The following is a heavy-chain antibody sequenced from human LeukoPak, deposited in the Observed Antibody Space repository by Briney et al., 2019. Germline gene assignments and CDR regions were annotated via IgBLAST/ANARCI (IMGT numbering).Heavy chain of an antibody. Sequence: PGGSLRLSCAASGVTFSSYEMNWVRQAPGKGLEWVSYISSSGSTIYYADSVKGRFTISRDNAKNSLYLQMNSLRAEDTAVYYCARTLIYAFDIWGQGTMVTVSS. J-gene: IGHJ3*02. D-gene: IGHD2/OR15-2a*01. CDR3: ARTLIYAFDI. V-gene: IGHV3-48*03. CDR2: ISSSGSTI. CDR1: GVTFSSYE.